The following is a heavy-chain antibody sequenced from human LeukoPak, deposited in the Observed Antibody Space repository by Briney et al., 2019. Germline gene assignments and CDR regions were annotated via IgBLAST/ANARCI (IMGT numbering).Heavy chain of an antibody. CDR1: GFTFSGYW. CDR3: TRYNNDHFDY. D-gene: IGHD1-14*01. J-gene: IGHJ4*02. Sequence: GGSLRLSCAASGFTFSGYWMHWVRHVPEKGLVLVSRIDNGGSGTTYADSVKGRFTISRDNSKNTMSVQMDDRRDEDTAVYYCTRYNNDHFDYWGQGTLVTVSS. CDR2: IDNGGSGT. V-gene: IGHV3-74*01.